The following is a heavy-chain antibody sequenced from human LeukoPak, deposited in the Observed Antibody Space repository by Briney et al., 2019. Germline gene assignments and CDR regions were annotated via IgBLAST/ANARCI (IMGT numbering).Heavy chain of an antibody. V-gene: IGHV3-74*01. D-gene: IGHD2-15*01. CDR1: GFTSSSYW. J-gene: IGHJ4*02. Sequence: GGSLRLSCAASGFTSSSYWMHWVRQAPGKGLVWVSRINTDGSSTAYADFVKGRFTISRDNAKNTLCLQMNSLRAEDTAVYFCARGFLGGCSGGSCYSGYWGQGTLLTVSS. CDR3: ARGFLGGCSGGSCYSGY. CDR2: INTDGSST.